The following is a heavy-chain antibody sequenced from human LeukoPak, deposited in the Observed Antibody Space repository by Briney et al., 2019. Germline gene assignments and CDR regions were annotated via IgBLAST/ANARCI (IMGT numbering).Heavy chain of an antibody. D-gene: IGHD3-10*01. J-gene: IGHJ3*02. V-gene: IGHV3-21*01. CDR2: ISSSSSYI. Sequence: GGSLRLSCAASGFTFSSYSMNWVRQAPGKGLEWVSSISSSSSYIYYADSVKGRFTISRDNAKNSLHLQVNSLRAEDTAVYYCARDHASEYYLNAFDIWGQGTMVTVSS. CDR3: ARDHASEYYLNAFDI. CDR1: GFTFSSYS.